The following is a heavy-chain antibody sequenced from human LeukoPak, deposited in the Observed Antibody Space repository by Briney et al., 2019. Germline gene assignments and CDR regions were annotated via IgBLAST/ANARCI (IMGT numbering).Heavy chain of an antibody. D-gene: IGHD2-15*01. Sequence: GGSLRLSCAASGFTFSSYAMSWVRQAPGKGLEWVSAISGSGGSTYYADSVKGRFTISRDNSKNTLYLQMNSLRAEDTAVYYCAKERAGYCSGCSCYGYWGQGTLVTVSS. CDR3: AKERAGYCSGCSCYGY. J-gene: IGHJ4*02. CDR1: GFTFSSYA. V-gene: IGHV3-23*01. CDR2: ISGSGGST.